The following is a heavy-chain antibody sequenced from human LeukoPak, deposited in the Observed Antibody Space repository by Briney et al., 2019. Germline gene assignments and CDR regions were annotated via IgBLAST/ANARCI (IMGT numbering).Heavy chain of an antibody. CDR1: GDSVSGSPAV. CDR3: ARGAVRGGTNFDY. Sequence: SQTLSLTCAISGDSVSGSPAVWNWIRQSPSRGLEWLGRAYYRCKWFMDYALSVKGRITITPDTSKNQFSLQLNSVTAEDTAVYYCARGAVRGGTNFDYWGQGTLVTVAS. CDR2: AYYRCKWFM. J-gene: IGHJ4*02. D-gene: IGHD3-10*01. V-gene: IGHV6-1*01.